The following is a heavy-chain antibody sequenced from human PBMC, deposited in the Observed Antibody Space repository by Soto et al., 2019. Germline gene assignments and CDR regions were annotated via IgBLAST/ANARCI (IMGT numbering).Heavy chain of an antibody. CDR3: ASLQQLDDYYYYGMDV. D-gene: IGHD6-13*01. CDR2: INPNSGGT. J-gene: IGHJ6*02. CDR1: GYTFTGYY. Sequence: ASVKVSCKASGYTFTGYYMHWVRQAPGQGLEWMGWINPNSGGTNYAQKFQGRVTMTRDTSISTAYMELSRLRSDDTAVHYCASLQQLDDYYYYGMDVWGQGTTVTVSS. V-gene: IGHV1-2*02.